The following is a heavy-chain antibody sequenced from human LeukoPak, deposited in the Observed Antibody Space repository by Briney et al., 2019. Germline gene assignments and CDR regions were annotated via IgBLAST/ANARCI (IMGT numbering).Heavy chain of an antibody. Sequence: AETLSLTCTVSGGSISSYYWSWVRQPPGKGLERIRYTYYSGSTNYNPSLKSRVTISVDTSKNQFSLKLSSVCAADTGVYYCARGLFGVFDYWGQGTLVTVSS. CDR2: TYYSGST. V-gene: IGHV4-59*01. D-gene: IGHD3-3*01. J-gene: IGHJ4*02. CDR3: ARGLFGVFDY. CDR1: GGSISSYY.